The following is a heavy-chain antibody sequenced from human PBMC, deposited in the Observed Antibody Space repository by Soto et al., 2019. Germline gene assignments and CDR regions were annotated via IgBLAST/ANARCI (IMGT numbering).Heavy chain of an antibody. Sequence: QPGGSLRLSCAASGFTFSSYWMSWVRQAPGKGLEWVANIKQDGSEKYYVDSVKGRFTISRDNAKNSLYLQMNSLRAEDTAVYYCARPDYDFWSGYYKGDYYYYYYMDVWGKGATVTVSS. CDR1: GFTFSSYW. D-gene: IGHD3-3*01. J-gene: IGHJ6*03. V-gene: IGHV3-7*01. CDR2: IKQDGSEK. CDR3: ARPDYDFWSGYYKGDYYYYYYMDV.